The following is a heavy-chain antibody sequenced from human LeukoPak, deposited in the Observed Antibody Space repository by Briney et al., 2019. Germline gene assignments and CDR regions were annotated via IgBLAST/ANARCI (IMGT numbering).Heavy chain of an antibody. CDR2: INTNTGNP. J-gene: IGHJ3*02. D-gene: IGHD3-22*01. Sequence: GASVKVSCKASGYTFTSYAMNWVRQAPGQGLEWMGWINTNTGNPTYAQGFTGRFVFSLDTSVSTAYLQISSLKAEDTAVYYCAARATYYYDSSDAFGIWGQGTMVTVSS. CDR1: GYTFTSYA. V-gene: IGHV7-4-1*02. CDR3: AARATYYYDSSDAFGI.